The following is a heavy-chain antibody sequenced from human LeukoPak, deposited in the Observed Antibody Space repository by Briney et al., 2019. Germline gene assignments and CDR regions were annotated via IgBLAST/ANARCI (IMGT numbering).Heavy chain of an antibody. CDR2: IYYSGST. Sequence: SETLTLTCTVSGGSISSSSYYWGWIRQPPGKGLEWIGSIYYSGSTYYNPSLKSRVTISVDTSKNQFSLKLSSVTAADTAVYYCARVSRDIVVVPAAPEEYYYYYGMDVWGQGTTVTVSS. CDR1: GGSISSSSYY. D-gene: IGHD2-2*01. V-gene: IGHV4-39*01. CDR3: ARVSRDIVVVPAAPEEYYYYYGMDV. J-gene: IGHJ6*02.